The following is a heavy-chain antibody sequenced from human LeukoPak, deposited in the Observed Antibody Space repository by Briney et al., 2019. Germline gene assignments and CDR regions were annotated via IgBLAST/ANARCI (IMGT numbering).Heavy chain of an antibody. Sequence: GGSLRLSCAVSGFDFGDYTMHWVRQPPGKGLEWVSLISWNSGSIKYTESVKGRFTISRDNSKNSLYLQMSSLRTKDTALYYCARDIYDSGDFRGDFWGQGTLVTVSS. CDR2: ISWNSGSI. CDR3: ARDIYDSGDFRGDF. CDR1: GFDFGDYT. V-gene: IGHV3-43*01. J-gene: IGHJ4*02. D-gene: IGHD3-22*01.